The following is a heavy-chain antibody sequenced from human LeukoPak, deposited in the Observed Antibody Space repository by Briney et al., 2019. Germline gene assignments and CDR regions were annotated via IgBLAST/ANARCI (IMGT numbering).Heavy chain of an antibody. CDR2: IYSSGNT. CDR1: GGSISDYY. V-gene: IGHV4-4*07. J-gene: IGHJ4*02. Sequence: SETLSLTCTVSGGSISDYYWSWIRQRAGKGLELIGRIYSSGNTNCNPSLKSRVTMSIDTSKNQFSLNLSSVTAADTAVYYCARMFEYWGQGTLVTVSS. CDR3: ARMFEY.